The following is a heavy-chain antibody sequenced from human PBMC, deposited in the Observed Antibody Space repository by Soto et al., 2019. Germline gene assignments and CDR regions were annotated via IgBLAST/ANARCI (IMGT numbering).Heavy chain of an antibody. J-gene: IGHJ6*02. V-gene: IGHV3-21*01. CDR1: AFTFSSYN. CDR3: ARNWNDHYYHGMDV. D-gene: IGHD1-1*01. Sequence: PGGSLRLSCAASAFTFSSYNMNWVRQAPGRGLEWVSSISSSSSYIYYADSVKGRFTISRDNAKNSLYLQMNSLRAEDTAVYYCARNWNDHYYHGMDVWGQGTTVTVSS. CDR2: ISSSSSYI.